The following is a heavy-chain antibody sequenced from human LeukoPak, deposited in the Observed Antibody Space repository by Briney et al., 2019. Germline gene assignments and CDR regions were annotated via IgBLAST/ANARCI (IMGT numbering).Heavy chain of an antibody. CDR2: IYYSGST. V-gene: IGHV4-31*03. J-gene: IGHJ3*01. CDR3: ARSYDYWSGYQQANAFDF. CDR1: GGSISSGGYY. Sequence: SETLSLTCTVSGGSISSGGYYWSWIRQHPGKGLEWIGYIYYSGSTYYNPSLKSRVTISVDTSKNQFSLKLGSVTAADTAVYYCARSYDYWSGYQQANAFDFWGPGTIVTVSS. D-gene: IGHD3-3*01.